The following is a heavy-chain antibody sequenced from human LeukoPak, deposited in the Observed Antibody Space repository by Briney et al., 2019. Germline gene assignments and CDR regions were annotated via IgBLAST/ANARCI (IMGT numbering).Heavy chain of an antibody. D-gene: IGHD3-3*01. J-gene: IGHJ4*02. CDR3: ARGLRASDFWSGYLSGFDY. Sequence: PSETLSLTCAVSGGSISSSNWWSWVRQPPGKGLEWIGEIYHSGSTNYNPSLKSRVTISVDTSKNQFSLKLSSVTAADTAVYYCARGLRASDFWSGYLSGFDYWGQGTLVTVSS. CDR1: GGSISSSNW. CDR2: IYHSGST. V-gene: IGHV4-4*02.